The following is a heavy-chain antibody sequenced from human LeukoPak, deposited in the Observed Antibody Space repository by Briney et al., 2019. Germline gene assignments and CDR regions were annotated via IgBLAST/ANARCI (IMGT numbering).Heavy chain of an antibody. CDR3: ARGRVTIFGVVGLDY. CDR2: INHSGST. V-gene: IGHV4-34*01. D-gene: IGHD3-3*01. J-gene: IGHJ4*02. CDR1: GGSFSGYY. Sequence: SETLSLTCAVYGGSFSGYYWSWIRQPPGKGLEWIGEINHSGSTNYNPSLKSRVTISVDTSKNQFSLKLCSVTAADTAVYYCARGRVTIFGVVGLDYWGQGTLVTVSS.